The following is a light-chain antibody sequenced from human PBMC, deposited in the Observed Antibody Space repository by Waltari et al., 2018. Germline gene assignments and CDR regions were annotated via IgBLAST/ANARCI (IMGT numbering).Light chain of an antibody. CDR2: GAS. CDR1: QSVSRA. CDR3: QHYVSLPVT. J-gene: IGKJ1*01. V-gene: IGKV3-20*01. Sequence: EIVLTQSPGTLSLSPGERATLSCRARQSVSRALAWYQQNPGQAPRLLIYGASNRATCIPDRFSGSGSGTDFSLIISRLEPEDFAVYYCQHYVSLPVTFGQGTKVEIK.